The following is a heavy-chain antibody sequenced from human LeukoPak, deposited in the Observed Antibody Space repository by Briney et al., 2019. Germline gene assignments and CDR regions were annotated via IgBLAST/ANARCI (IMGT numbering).Heavy chain of an antibody. CDR1: GGSISSGDYY. CDR3: AREVTGTTNTLYNWFDP. J-gene: IGHJ5*02. D-gene: IGHD1-7*01. Sequence: PSQTLSLTCTVSGGSISSGDYYWSWIRQPPGKGLEWIGYIYYSGSTYYNPSLKSRVTISVDTSKNQFSLKLSSVTAADTAVYYXAREVTGTTNTLYNWFDPWGQGXLVTVS. V-gene: IGHV4-30-4*08. CDR2: IYYSGST.